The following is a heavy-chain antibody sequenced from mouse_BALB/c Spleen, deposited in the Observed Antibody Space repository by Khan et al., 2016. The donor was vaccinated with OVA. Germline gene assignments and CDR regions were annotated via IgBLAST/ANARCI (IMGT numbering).Heavy chain of an antibody. Sequence: QVQLQQPGAELVRPGASVKLSCKASGYTFTSYWMNWVRQRPGQGLEWVGKINPSDSESHYNQMFKDKATLTVDKYSGTAYMQLSSLKSEDSAVYACTRREKYGYDPSWFADWGQGTLVTVSA. CDR1: GYTFTSYW. CDR3: TRREKYGYDPSWFAD. CDR2: INPSDSES. V-gene: IGHV1-61*01. D-gene: IGHD2-2*01. J-gene: IGHJ3*01.